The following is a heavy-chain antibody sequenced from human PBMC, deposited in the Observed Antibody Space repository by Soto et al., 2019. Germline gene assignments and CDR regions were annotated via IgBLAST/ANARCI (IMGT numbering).Heavy chain of an antibody. Sequence: SETLSLTCTVSGGSINSNNYYWAWIRQPPGKGLAWIASIYYDGSTYYNPSLKSRVTISIDTSKNQFSLRLRSETAADTAIYYCAKVVVAATRHTDFDSWGQGTLVTVSS. CDR2: IYYDGST. V-gene: IGHV4-39*01. CDR3: AKVVVAATRHTDFDS. CDR1: GGSINSNNYY. J-gene: IGHJ4*02. D-gene: IGHD2-15*01.